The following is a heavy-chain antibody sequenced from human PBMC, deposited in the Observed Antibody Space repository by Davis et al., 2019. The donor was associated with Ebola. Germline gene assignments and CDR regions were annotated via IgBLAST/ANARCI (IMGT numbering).Heavy chain of an antibody. CDR3: ARNLATGLSFDALDF. D-gene: IGHD3-9*01. V-gene: IGHV4-59*02. Sequence: MPSETLSLTCTVPGGSVTSHYWSWIRQPPGKGLEWMGYFYHGGSTIYNRSFKSRISISVDTSKNQFSLRLSAVTAADTAVYYCARNLATGLSFDALDFWGQGTLFTVSS. J-gene: IGHJ3*01. CDR2: FYHGGST. CDR1: GGSVTSHY.